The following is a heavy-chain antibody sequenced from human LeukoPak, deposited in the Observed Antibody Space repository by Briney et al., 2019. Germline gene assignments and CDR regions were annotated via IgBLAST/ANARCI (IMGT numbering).Heavy chain of an antibody. V-gene: IGHV4-34*01. CDR2: INHSGST. D-gene: IGHD6-13*01. Sequence: SETLSLTCAVYGGSFSGYYWSWIRQPPGKGLEWIGEINHSGSTNYNPSLKSRVTISVDTSKNQFSLKLSSVTAADTAVYYCARVSRSTGYSSSWYKPYYYYGMDVWGQGTTVTVSS. CDR1: GGSFSGYY. CDR3: ARVSRSTGYSSSWYKPYYYYGMDV. J-gene: IGHJ6*02.